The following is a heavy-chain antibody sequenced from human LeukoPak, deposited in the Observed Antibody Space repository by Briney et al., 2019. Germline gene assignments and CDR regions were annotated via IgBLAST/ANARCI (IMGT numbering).Heavy chain of an antibody. V-gene: IGHV4-30-2*01. CDR3: ARGHGDSFIGSNPRRESGHYMDV. Sequence: SQTLSLTCSVSGGSISSGSYYWSWIRQPPGKGLQWIGEVNHRGSTNYNPSLKSRVTISVDTSKSQFSLELSSVTAADTAIYYCARGHGDSFIGSNPRRESGHYMDVWGKGTTVTVSS. J-gene: IGHJ6*03. D-gene: IGHD3-10*01. CDR2: VNHRGST. CDR1: GGSISSGSYY.